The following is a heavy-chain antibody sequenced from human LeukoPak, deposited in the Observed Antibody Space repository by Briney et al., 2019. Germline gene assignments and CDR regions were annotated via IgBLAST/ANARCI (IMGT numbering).Heavy chain of an antibody. J-gene: IGHJ4*02. V-gene: IGHV3-30*02. Sequence: QPGGSLRLSCAASGFTFSSYGMHWVRQAPGKGREWVAFIRYDGSNKYYADSVKGRFTISRDNSKNTLYLQMNSLRAEDTAVYYCAKDRDDILTGCFDYWGQGTLVTVSS. CDR1: GFTFSSYG. D-gene: IGHD3-9*01. CDR2: IRYDGSNK. CDR3: AKDRDDILTGCFDY.